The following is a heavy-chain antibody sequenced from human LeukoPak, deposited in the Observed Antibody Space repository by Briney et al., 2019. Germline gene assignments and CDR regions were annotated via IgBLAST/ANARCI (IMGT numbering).Heavy chain of an antibody. Sequence: PSETLSLTCTVSGGSISSYYWSWIRQPPGKGLEWIGYIYYSGSTNYNPSLKSRVTISVDTSKNQFSLKLSSVTAADTAVYYCAIMTLRGERAFDIWGQGTMVTVSS. D-gene: IGHD4-17*01. CDR1: GGSISSYY. CDR3: AIMTLRGERAFDI. V-gene: IGHV4-59*01. CDR2: IYYSGST. J-gene: IGHJ3*02.